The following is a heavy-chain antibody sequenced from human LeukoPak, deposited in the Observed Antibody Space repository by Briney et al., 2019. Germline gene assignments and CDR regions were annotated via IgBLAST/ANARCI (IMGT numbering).Heavy chain of an antibody. CDR2: ISSSGSTI. J-gene: IGHJ4*02. CDR3: ATTQYCSGGSCFDY. D-gene: IGHD2-15*01. CDR1: GFTFSSYE. V-gene: IGHV3-48*03. Sequence: PGGSLRLSCAASGFTFSSYEMNWVRQAPGKGLEWVSYISSSGSTIYYADSVKGRFTISRDNAKNSLYLQMNSLRAEDTAVYYCATTQYCSGGSCFDYWGQGTLVTVSS.